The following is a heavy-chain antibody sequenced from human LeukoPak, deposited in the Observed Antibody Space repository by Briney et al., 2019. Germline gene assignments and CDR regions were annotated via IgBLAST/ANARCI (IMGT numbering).Heavy chain of an antibody. CDR1: GGSISSYY. J-gene: IGHJ3*02. D-gene: IGHD3-16*01. V-gene: IGHV4-59*01. CDR2: IYYSGST. CDR3: ARVWVSGVWGTRGAFDI. Sequence: PSETRSLTCTVSGGSISSYYWSWIRQPPGKGLEWIGYIYYSGSTNYNPSLKSRVTISVDTSKNQFSLKLSSVTAADTAVYYCARVWVSGVWGTRGAFDIWGQGTMVTVSS.